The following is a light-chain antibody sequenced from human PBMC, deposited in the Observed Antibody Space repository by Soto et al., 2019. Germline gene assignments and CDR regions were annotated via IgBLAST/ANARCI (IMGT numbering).Light chain of an antibody. CDR3: CSYTSSNTWV. J-gene: IGLJ3*02. CDR2: QDR. CDR1: KLGDKY. V-gene: IGLV3-1*01. Sequence: SYELTQPASVSVSPGQTASITCSGAKLGDKYACWYHQKPGQSPVLVIYQDRKRPSRIPERFSGSNSGNTATLTISGTQAMDEADYYCCSYTSSNTWVFGGGTKLTVL.